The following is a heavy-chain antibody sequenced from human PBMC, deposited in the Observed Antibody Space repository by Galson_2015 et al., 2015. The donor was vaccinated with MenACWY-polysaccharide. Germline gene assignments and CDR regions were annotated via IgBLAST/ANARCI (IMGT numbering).Heavy chain of an antibody. D-gene: IGHD2-21*01. CDR2: SPDSGRGT. V-gene: IGHV3-23*01. J-gene: IGHJ4*02. Sequence: SLRLSCGGSGFTFGNHPMNRVRQAPGKGLEWVSVSPDSGRGTYYADSVEGRFSISRDISKNTLYLQMNSLRDDDTAIFYCVKGLSDCPRASCYEDYWGQGTLVTVSS. CDR1: GFTFGNHP. CDR3: VKGLSDCPRASCYEDY.